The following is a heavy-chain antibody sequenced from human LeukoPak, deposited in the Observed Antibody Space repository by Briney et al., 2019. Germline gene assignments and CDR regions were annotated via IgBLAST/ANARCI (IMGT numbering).Heavy chain of an antibody. CDR2: INSDGSWT. Sequence: GGSLRLSCAASGNYWMHWVRQAPGKGLVWVSHINSDGSWTSYVDSVKGRFTISRDNSKNTLYLHMNSLRAEDTAVYYCAKGYSNYYFDYWGQGTLVTVSS. D-gene: IGHD4-11*01. CDR1: GNYW. CDR3: AKGYSNYYFDY. V-gene: IGHV3-74*01. J-gene: IGHJ4*02.